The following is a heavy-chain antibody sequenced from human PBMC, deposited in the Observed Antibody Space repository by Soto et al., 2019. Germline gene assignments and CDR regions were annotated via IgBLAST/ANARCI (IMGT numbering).Heavy chain of an antibody. D-gene: IGHD5-12*01. V-gene: IGHV3-30*18. Sequence: QVQLVESGGGVVQPGKSLRLSCAASGFTLSYYGMHWVRQAPGKGLEWVAVISNDGSKRGYAESVNGPFTISRDSSKKTLFLQVNRLRTADKGVYYCAKGIGRDGYTSGLAWGQGTLGTVSS. CDR1: GFTLSYYG. CDR3: AKGIGRDGYTSGLA. CDR2: ISNDGSKR. J-gene: IGHJ5*02.